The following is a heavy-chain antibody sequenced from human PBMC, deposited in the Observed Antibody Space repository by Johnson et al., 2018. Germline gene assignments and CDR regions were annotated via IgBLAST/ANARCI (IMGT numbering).Heavy chain of an antibody. CDR2: ITWYGVST. Sequence: VQLVQSGGVVVQPGGSLRLSCAASGFTFGEYAMHWVRQAPGKGLEWVSLITWYGVSTYYADSVKGRFTISRDNTKNSLYLQMNSRRAEDTALYYCAKAVGSSSTYFMDVWGKGTTVIVSS. J-gene: IGHJ6*03. CDR3: AKAVGSSSTYFMDV. CDR1: GFTFGEYA. D-gene: IGHD2-2*01. V-gene: IGHV3-43D*03.